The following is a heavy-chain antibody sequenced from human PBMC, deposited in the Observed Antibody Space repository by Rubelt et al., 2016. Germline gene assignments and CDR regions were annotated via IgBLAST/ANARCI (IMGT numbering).Heavy chain of an antibody. CDR3: ARRGDGYPVIAFDI. Sequence: EVQLVQSGAEVKKPGESLRISCKGSGYSFTNYWIAWMRQMPGKGLEYMGITYPVDSDTIYSPAVQGQGTIAADKSISTAYLQWSRRKASDTAMYYCARRGDGYPVIAFDIWGQGTMVTVSS. V-gene: IGHV5-51*01. CDR2: TYPVDSDT. D-gene: IGHD5-24*01. CDR1: GYSFTNYW. J-gene: IGHJ3*02.